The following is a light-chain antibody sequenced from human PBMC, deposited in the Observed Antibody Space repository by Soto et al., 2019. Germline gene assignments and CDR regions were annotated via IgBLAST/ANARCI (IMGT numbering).Light chain of an antibody. CDR3: QQYNNWPPWT. V-gene: IGKV3-15*01. Sequence: EIVMTQSPATLSVSPGERVTLSCRASQSFNSIVSWYQQKPGQAPRPLIYDASARDTGIPNRFSGSGSETEFTLTISSLQSEDYAIYYCQQYNNWPPWTFGQGTKVDIK. CDR1: QSFNSI. J-gene: IGKJ1*01. CDR2: DAS.